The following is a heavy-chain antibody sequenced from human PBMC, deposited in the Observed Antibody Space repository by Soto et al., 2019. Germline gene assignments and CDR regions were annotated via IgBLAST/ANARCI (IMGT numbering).Heavy chain of an antibody. CDR3: ASTYYYDSSGYFYGMDV. CDR1: GYTFTSYR. CDR2: ISAYNGNT. Sequence: QVQLVQSGAEVKKPGASVKVSCKASGYTFTSYRISWVRRAPGQGLEWMGWISAYNGNTNYAQKLQGRVTMTTDTSTSTAYMELRSLRSDDTAVYYCASTYYYDSSGYFYGMDVWGQGTTVTVSS. J-gene: IGHJ6*02. V-gene: IGHV1-18*01. D-gene: IGHD3-22*01.